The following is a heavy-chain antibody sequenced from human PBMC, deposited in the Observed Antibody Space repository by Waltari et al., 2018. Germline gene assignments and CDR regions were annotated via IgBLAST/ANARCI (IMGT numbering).Heavy chain of an antibody. CDR3: ARDTPAPRITGATSVDY. J-gene: IGHJ4*02. V-gene: IGHV4-38-2*02. Sequence: QVQLQESGPGLVKPSETLSLTCSVSGYSISSGYYWGWIRQPPGKGLEWIGGIYHICITFYNPSLKSRVTISVDTSKNQFSLKLSSVTAADTAVYYCARDTPAPRITGATSVDYWGQGTLVTVSS. CDR1: GYSISSGYY. D-gene: IGHD1-20*01. CDR2: IYHICIT.